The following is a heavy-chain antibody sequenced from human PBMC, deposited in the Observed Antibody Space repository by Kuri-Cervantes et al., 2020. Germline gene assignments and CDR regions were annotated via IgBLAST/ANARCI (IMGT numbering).Heavy chain of an antibody. J-gene: IGHJ5*01. CDR2: ISTYNGNT. V-gene: IGHV1-18*01. CDR3: ARDRRPPACSSASCYYYWFDS. Sequence: ASVKVSCKASGYTFNTYGLSWVRQAPGQGLEWMGWISTYNGNTIYAQKFQGRVTMTEDTSTDTAYMELSSLTSEDTAVYYCARDRRPPACSSASCYYYWFDSWGQGTLVTVSS. D-gene: IGHD2-2*01. CDR1: GYTFNTYG.